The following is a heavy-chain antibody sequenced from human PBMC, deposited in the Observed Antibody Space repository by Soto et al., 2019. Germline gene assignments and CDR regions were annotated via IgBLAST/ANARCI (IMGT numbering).Heavy chain of an antibody. Sequence: QVQLQESGPGLEKPSGTLSLTCAVSGGSISNNRWWTWVRQAPGKGLEWIGEIHDRGSTNYNLSLTSRAAVSIDRSKNQFSLEMRAVTAADTAVYYCAGQWAAGYGAFDPWGQGTLVTVSS. CDR2: IHDRGST. V-gene: IGHV4-4*02. J-gene: IGHJ5*02. CDR1: GGSISNNRW. D-gene: IGHD3-9*01. CDR3: AGQWAAGYGAFDP.